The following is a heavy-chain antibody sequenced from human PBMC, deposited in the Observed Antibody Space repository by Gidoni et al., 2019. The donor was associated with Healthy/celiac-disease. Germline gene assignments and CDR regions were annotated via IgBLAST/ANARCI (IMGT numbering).Heavy chain of an antibody. V-gene: IGHV6-1*01. CDR2: TYYRSKWYN. J-gene: IGHJ4*02. Sequence: VQLQQSGPGLVKPSQTLSLTCAISGDSVPSNSAALNWIRQSPSRGLEWLGRTYYRSKWYNDYAVSVKSRITINPDTSKNQFSLQLNSVTPEDTAVYYCAREFFRTGDSYGYPSFDYWGQGTLVTVSS. CDR3: AREFFRTGDSYGYPSFDY. CDR1: GDSVPSNSAA. D-gene: IGHD5-18*01.